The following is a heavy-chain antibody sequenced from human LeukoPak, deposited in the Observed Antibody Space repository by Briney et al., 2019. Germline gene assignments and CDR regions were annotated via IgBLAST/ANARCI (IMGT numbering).Heavy chain of an antibody. V-gene: IGHV3-30*02. J-gene: IGHJ4*02. D-gene: IGHD6-19*01. CDR3: ARILDSAWGELGY. CDR1: GCSFSSYG. CDR2: IRSDGSNK. Sequence: GGSLRLSCAVSGCSFSSYGMHWGRQAPGKGLEWMAFIRSDGSNKYYADSVKGRFTISRDNSKNTLYLQMNSLSAEDTAVYYCARILDSAWGELGYWGQGTRVTVSS.